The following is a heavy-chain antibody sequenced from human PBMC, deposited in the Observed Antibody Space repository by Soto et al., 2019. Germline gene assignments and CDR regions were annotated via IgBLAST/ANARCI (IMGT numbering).Heavy chain of an antibody. J-gene: IGHJ4*02. D-gene: IGHD3-10*01. CDR2: ISYDGSNK. CDR3: AKENLLDYYGSGSYYKRTSYYFDY. Sequence: GGSLRLSCAASGFTFSSYGMHWVRQAPGKGLEWVAVISYDGSNKYYADSVKGRFTISRDNSKNTLYLQMNSLRAEDTAVYYCAKENLLDYYGSGSYYKRTSYYFDYWGQGTLVTVSS. CDR1: GFTFSSYG. V-gene: IGHV3-30*18.